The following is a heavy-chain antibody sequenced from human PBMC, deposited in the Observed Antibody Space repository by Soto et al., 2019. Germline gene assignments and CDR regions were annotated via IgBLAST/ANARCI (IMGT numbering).Heavy chain of an antibody. CDR3: ARSPESSTSNKAGVPGPYYYYYYGMDV. CDR1: GFTFSSYG. Sequence: GGSLRLSSAASGFTFSSYGMHWVRQAPGKGLEWVAVIWYDGSNKYYADSVKGRFTISRDNSKNTLYLQMNSLRAEDTAVYYCARSPESSTSNKAGVPGPYYYYYYGMDVWGQGTTVTVSS. V-gene: IGHV3-33*01. J-gene: IGHJ6*02. D-gene: IGHD2-2*01. CDR2: IWYDGSNK.